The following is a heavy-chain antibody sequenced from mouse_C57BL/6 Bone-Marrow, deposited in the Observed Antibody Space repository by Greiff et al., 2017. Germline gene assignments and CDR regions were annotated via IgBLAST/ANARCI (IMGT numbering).Heavy chain of an antibody. CDR2: ISYDGSN. CDR3: ASQRDYDYSWFAY. CDR1: GYSITSGYY. J-gene: IGHJ3*01. D-gene: IGHD2-4*01. Sequence: EVQVVESGPGLVKPSQSLSLTCSVTGYSITSGYYWNWIRQFPGNKLEWMGYISYDGSNNYNPSLKNRISITRDTSKNQFFLKLNSVTTEDTATYYCASQRDYDYSWFAYWGQGTLVTVSA. V-gene: IGHV3-6*01.